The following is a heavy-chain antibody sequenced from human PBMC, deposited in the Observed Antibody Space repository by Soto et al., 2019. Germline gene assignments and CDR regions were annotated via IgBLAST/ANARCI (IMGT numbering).Heavy chain of an antibody. V-gene: IGHV1-8*01. CDR2: MNPNSGNT. Sequence: QVQLVQSGAEVKKPGASVKVSCKASGYTFTSYDINWVRQVPGQGLEWIGWMNPNSGNTGYAQKFQGRVTMTRSTSITTAYMELRSLRSEDTAVYYCARGLWGTEARPADGDEYWGQGTQVTVSS. D-gene: IGHD6-6*01. J-gene: IGHJ4*02. CDR1: GYTFTSYD. CDR3: ARGLWGTEARPADGDEY.